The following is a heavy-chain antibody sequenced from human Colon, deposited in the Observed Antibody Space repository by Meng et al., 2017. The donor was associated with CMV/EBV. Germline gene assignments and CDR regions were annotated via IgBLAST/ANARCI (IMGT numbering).Heavy chain of an antibody. D-gene: IGHD4-17*01. CDR2: ISAENGNT. CDR3: ARAGAAVTTHFDF. V-gene: IGHV1-18*01. CDR1: GYTFGIFG. Sequence: CKASGYTFGIFGITWVRQAPGQGLEWVGWISAENGNTNYAQKFQGRVTLTTDTSTKTAYMDLRGLRSGDSAVHYCARAGAAVTTHFDFWGRGTLVTVSS. J-gene: IGHJ4*02.